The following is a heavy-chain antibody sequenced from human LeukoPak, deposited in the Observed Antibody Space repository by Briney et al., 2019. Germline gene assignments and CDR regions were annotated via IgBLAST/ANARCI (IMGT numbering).Heavy chain of an antibody. Sequence: PGGSLRLSCAASGFTLRSNWMSWVRQAPGKGLEWVANIKQDGSHKNYADSAKGRFTISRDNAKNSLYLQMNSLRAEDTAVYYCARETPDSSGWDWGQGTLVTVSS. D-gene: IGHD6-19*01. CDR1: GFTLRSNW. V-gene: IGHV3-7*01. CDR2: IKQDGSHK. J-gene: IGHJ4*02. CDR3: ARETPDSSGWD.